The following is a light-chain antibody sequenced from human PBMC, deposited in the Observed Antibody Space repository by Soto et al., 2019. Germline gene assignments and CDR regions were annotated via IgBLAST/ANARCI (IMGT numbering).Light chain of an antibody. CDR3: CSYATPRL. CDR1: SSDVGSYDL. Sequence: QSALTQPASVSGSPGQSITISCTGTSSDVGSYDLVSWYQQHPDKAPKLLLFEDSKRPSGVSIRFSGSKSGNTASLTISGLQPEDEADYYCCSYATPRLFGGGTKLTVL. CDR2: EDS. J-gene: IGLJ2*01. V-gene: IGLV2-23*01.